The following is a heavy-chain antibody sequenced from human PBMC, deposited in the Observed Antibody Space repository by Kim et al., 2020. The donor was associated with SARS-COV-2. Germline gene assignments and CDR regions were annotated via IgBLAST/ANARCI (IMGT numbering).Heavy chain of an antibody. CDR2: ISSSSSYI. CDR3: ARDLGSDNWGGYYYYGMDV. V-gene: IGHV3-21*01. CDR1: GFTFSSYS. J-gene: IGHJ6*02. Sequence: GGSLRLSCAASGFTFSSYSMNWVRQAPGKGLEWVSSISSSSSYIYYADSVKGRFTISRDNAKNSLYLQMNSLGAEDTAVYYCARDLGSDNWGGYYYYGMDVWGQGTTVTVSS. D-gene: IGHD7-27*01.